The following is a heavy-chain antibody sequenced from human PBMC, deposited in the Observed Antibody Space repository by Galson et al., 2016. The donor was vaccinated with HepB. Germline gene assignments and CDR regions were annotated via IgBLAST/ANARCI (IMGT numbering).Heavy chain of an antibody. CDR1: GGSISSGGYS. CDR2: IFYSGYT. Sequence: TLSLTCAVSGGSISSGGYSWSWIRQPPGKGLEWIGYIFYSGYTYYNPSLRSRLTISVDRSKNHFSLKLTSVTAADTAVYFCARAVNYYETSGYYHDAFDIWGQGTMVTVSS. D-gene: IGHD3-22*01. J-gene: IGHJ3*02. V-gene: IGHV4-30-2*01. CDR3: ARAVNYYETSGYYHDAFDI.